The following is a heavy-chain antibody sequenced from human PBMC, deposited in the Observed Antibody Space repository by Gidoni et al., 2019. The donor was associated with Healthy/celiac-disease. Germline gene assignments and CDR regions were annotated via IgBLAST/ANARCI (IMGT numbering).Heavy chain of an antibody. CDR2: SSSSSSYI. CDR1: GFTFSSYR. V-gene: IGHV3-21*01. CDR3: ARTIDCSSTSCYPGGFDY. Sequence: EVQLVASGGGLVTPGGSLRLPCAASGFTFSSYRMNWVRQAQGKGLEWVSSSSSSSSYIYYADSGKGRFTISRDNAKNSLYLQMNSLRAEDTAVYYCARTIDCSSTSCYPGGFDYWGQGTLVTVSS. J-gene: IGHJ4*02. D-gene: IGHD2-2*01.